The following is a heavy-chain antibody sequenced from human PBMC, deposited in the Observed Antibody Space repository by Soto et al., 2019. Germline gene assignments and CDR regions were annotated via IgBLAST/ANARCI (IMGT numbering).Heavy chain of an antibody. CDR2: LYYSGST. CDR3: ARGQAFWTGYYRMPYYFDY. D-gene: IGHD3-3*01. CDR1: GGSVSSGSYY. Sequence: TLSLTCTVSGGSVSSGSYYWSWIRQPPGKGLEYIGYLYYSGSTNYNPSLKSRVAISVDTPKNQFSLKLTSVTAADTAIYYCARGQAFWTGYYRMPYYFDYWGQGTLVTVSS. V-gene: IGHV4-61*01. J-gene: IGHJ4*02.